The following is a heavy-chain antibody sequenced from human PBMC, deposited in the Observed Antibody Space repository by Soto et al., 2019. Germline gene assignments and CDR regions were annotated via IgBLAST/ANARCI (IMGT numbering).Heavy chain of an antibody. D-gene: IGHD2-15*01. CDR2: FDPEDGET. J-gene: IGHJ5*02. CDR3: ATVLPYCSGGSCYSLRYTWFDP. V-gene: IGHV1-24*01. Sequence: ASVKASCKVSGYTLTELSMHWVRQAPGKGLEWMGGFDPEDGETIYAQKFQGRVTMTEDTSTDTAYMELSSLRSEDTAVYYCATVLPYCSGGSCYSLRYTWFDPWGQGTLVTVSS. CDR1: GYTLTELS.